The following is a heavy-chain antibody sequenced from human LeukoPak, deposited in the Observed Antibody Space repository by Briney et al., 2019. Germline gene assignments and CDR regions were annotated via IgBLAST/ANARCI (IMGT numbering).Heavy chain of an antibody. J-gene: IGHJ4*02. Sequence: GGSLRLSCAASGFIFSDYHMNWIRQAPGKGLEWVSDISRSGSTMYYADSVKGRFIISRDNAKNSLHLQMNSLRAEDTAVYYCARVKKDSTGSYYFDYWGQGTLVTVSS. V-gene: IGHV3-11*04. D-gene: IGHD3-22*01. CDR2: ISRSGSTM. CDR1: GFIFSDYH. CDR3: ARVKKDSTGSYYFDY.